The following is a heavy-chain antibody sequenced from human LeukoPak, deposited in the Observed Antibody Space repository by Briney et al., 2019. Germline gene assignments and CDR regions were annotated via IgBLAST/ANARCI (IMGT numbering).Heavy chain of an antibody. D-gene: IGHD3-22*01. V-gene: IGHV4-59*01. CDR1: GGSMRSYY. Sequence: SETLSLTCTVSGGSMRSYYWSWIRQPPGKGLEWIGYIYYSGITNYNPSLKSRVTISVDASKNQFSLKLSSVTAADTAVYYCARVDSGDGSGYYHFDYWGQGTLVTVSS. CDR2: IYYSGIT. J-gene: IGHJ4*02. CDR3: ARVDSGDGSGYYHFDY.